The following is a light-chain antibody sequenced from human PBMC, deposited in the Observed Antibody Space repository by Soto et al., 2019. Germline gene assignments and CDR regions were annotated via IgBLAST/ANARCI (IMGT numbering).Light chain of an antibody. V-gene: IGKV4-1*01. CDR3: QQYYGTPPYT. Sequence: DIVMTQSPDSLAVSLGERGTINCKSSQSVLYSSNNKNYLAWYQQKPGQPPKLLIYWASTRESGVPDRFSGSGSGTDFTLTISSLQAEDVAVYYCQQYYGTPPYTFGQGTKVDIK. CDR2: WAS. J-gene: IGKJ2*01. CDR1: QSVLYSSNNKNY.